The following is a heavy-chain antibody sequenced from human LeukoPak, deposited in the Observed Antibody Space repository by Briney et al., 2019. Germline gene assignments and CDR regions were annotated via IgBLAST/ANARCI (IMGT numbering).Heavy chain of an antibody. CDR3: ATPGEADTAMAIFDY. Sequence: SVKVSCKASGGTFSSYAISWVRQAPGQGLEWMGRIIPILGIANYAQKFQGRVTITADKSTSTAYMEPSSLRSEDTAVYYCATPGEADTAMAIFDYWGQGTLVTVSS. J-gene: IGHJ4*02. CDR1: GGTFSSYA. CDR2: IIPILGIA. D-gene: IGHD5-18*01. V-gene: IGHV1-69*04.